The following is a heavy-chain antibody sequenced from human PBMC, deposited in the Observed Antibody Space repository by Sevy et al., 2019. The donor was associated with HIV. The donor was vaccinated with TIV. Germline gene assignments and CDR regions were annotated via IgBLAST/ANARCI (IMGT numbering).Heavy chain of an antibody. D-gene: IGHD4-17*01. CDR3: ARSYTVYGDYLFNY. J-gene: IGHJ4*02. CDR2: IKQDGSEK. V-gene: IGHV3-7*01. Sequence: GGSLRLSCAASGFTFSSYWMSWVRQAPGKGLEWVGNIKQDGSEKYYVDSVKGRFTISRDNAKNSLYVQMNSLRAEATAVYYCARSYTVYGDYLFNYWGQGTLVTVSS. CDR1: GFTFSSYW.